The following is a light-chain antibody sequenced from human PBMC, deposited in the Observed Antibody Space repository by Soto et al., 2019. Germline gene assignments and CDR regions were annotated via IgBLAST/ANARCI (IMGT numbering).Light chain of an antibody. V-gene: IGKV3-15*01. Sequence: EIVMTQSPATLSVSPGERATLSCRASQSVSSNLAWYQQKPGQAPRLLIYGASTRATGIPARFSGSGSGTEFTLTISSLQSEDFVVYYCQQSYTFGQGTKLEIK. CDR2: GAS. J-gene: IGKJ2*01. CDR3: QQSYT. CDR1: QSVSSN.